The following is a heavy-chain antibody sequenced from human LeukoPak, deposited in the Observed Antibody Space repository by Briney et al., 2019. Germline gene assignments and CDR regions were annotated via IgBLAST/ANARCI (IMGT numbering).Heavy chain of an antibody. J-gene: IGHJ1*01. CDR2: IKSDGST. Sequence: GGSLRLSCAASGFTFSSYWMLWVRQAPGKGLVWVSRIKSDGSTNYADSVKGRFTISRDNAKNTVSLQMNSLRAEDTGVYYCARAPSEIGGYYPEYFRHWGQGTVVTVSS. CDR3: ARAPSEIGGYYPEYFRH. CDR1: GFTFSSYW. V-gene: IGHV3-74*01. D-gene: IGHD3-22*01.